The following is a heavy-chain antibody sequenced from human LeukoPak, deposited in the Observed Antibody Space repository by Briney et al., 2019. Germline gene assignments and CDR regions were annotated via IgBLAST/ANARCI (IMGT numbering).Heavy chain of an antibody. CDR3: ARDPGRAGTTEWYYFDS. CDR1: GFTFSSFA. V-gene: IGHV3-64*01. J-gene: IGHJ4*02. CDR2: INTKGNRP. D-gene: IGHD3-3*01. Sequence: GGSLRLSCAASGFTFSSFAMHWVRQAPGKGLEYVSSINTKGNRPFYANSVKGRFTVSRDNSKNMVYLQMGSLRAEDMAVYYCARDPGRAGTTEWYYFDSWGQGTLVTVFS.